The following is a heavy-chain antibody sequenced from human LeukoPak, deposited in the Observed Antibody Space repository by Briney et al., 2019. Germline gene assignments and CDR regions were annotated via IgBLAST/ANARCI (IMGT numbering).Heavy chain of an antibody. Sequence: ASVKVSCKASGYTFTSYGISWVRQAPGQGLEWMVWISAYNGNTNYAQKLQGRVTMTTDTSTSTAYMELRSLRSDDTAVYYCARNGLSHPYKIAAAGLYDYWGQGTLVTVSS. V-gene: IGHV1-18*01. J-gene: IGHJ4*02. CDR1: GYTFTSYG. CDR2: ISAYNGNT. CDR3: ARNGLSHPYKIAAAGLYDY. D-gene: IGHD6-13*01.